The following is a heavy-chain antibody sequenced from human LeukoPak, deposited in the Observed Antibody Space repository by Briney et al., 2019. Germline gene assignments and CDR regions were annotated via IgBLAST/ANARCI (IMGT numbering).Heavy chain of an antibody. V-gene: IGHV3-74*01. Sequence: GGSLRLSCAASGFTFDDYAMHWVRQAPGKGLVWVSRINSDGSSTSYADSVKGRFTISRDNAKNTLYLQMNSLRAEDTAVYYCARDLDGVLYGMDVWGQGTTVTVSS. CDR3: ARDLDGVLYGMDV. CDR1: GFTFDDYA. D-gene: IGHD3-16*01. CDR2: INSDGSST. J-gene: IGHJ6*02.